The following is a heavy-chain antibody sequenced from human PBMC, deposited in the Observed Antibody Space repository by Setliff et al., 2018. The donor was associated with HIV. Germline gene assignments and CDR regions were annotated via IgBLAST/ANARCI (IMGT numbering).Heavy chain of an antibody. V-gene: IGHV4-4*09. CDR1: GGSISSYC. D-gene: IGHD2-15*01. J-gene: IGHJ6*02. CDR2: IYTSGST. CDR3: ARGVYCSGGSCSWRDLRTCGMDV. Sequence: SETLSLTCTVSGGSISSYCWSWIRQPPGKGLEWIGYIYTSGSTNYNPSLKSRVTISVDTSKNQFSLKLSSVTAADTAVDHCARGVYCSGGSCSWRDLRTCGMDVWGRGTTVTVS.